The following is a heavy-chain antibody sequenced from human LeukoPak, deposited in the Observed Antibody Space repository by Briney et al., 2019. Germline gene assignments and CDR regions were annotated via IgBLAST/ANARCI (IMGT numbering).Heavy chain of an antibody. D-gene: IGHD6-19*01. CDR1: GYTFTSYD. Sequence: ASVKVSCKASGYTFTSYDINWVRQATGQGLEWMGWMNPNSGNTGYAQKFQGRVTMTRNTSISTAYMELSSLRSEDTAVYYCASRLAGLEAFDIWGQGTMVTVSS. CDR2: MNPNSGNT. J-gene: IGHJ3*02. V-gene: IGHV1-8*01. CDR3: ASRLAGLEAFDI.